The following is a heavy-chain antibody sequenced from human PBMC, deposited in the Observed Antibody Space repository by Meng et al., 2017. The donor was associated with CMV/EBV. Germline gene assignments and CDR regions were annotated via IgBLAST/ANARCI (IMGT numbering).Heavy chain of an antibody. CDR1: GFPFSSYG. CDR2: IWYDGSNK. D-gene: IGHD1-26*01. CDR3: AKDRSVGFMDV. V-gene: IGHV3-33*06. J-gene: IGHJ6*02. Sequence: LSLTCAASGFPFSSYGMHWVRQAPGKGLEWVAVIWYDGSNKYYADSVKGRFTISRDNSKNTLYLQMNSLRAEDTAVYYCAKDRSVGFMDVWGQGTTVTVSS.